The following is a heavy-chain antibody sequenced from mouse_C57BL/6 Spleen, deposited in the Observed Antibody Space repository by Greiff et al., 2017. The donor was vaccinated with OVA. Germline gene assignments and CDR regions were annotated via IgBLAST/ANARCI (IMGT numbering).Heavy chain of an antibody. J-gene: IGHJ3*01. CDR1: GYAFSSYW. V-gene: IGHV1-80*01. D-gene: IGHD2-1*01. CDR2: IYPGDGDT. CDR3: ARGGNYLFAY. Sequence: VKLVESGAALVKPGASVKISCKASGYAFSSYWMHWVTQRPGKGLEWIGQIYPGDGDTNYNGKFKGKATLTADKSSSTAYRQLSSLTSEDSAVYFYARGGNYLFAYWGQGTLVTVSA.